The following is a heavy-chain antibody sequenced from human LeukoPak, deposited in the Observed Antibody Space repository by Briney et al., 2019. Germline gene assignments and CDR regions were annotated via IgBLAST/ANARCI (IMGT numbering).Heavy chain of an antibody. J-gene: IGHJ3*02. CDR1: GFTFSSYW. CDR3: ARDLGPRVVVVAAALDAIDI. V-gene: IGHV3-74*03. D-gene: IGHD2-15*01. CDR2: INRDGSSI. Sequence: GGSLRLSCAASGFTFSSYWMHWVRQAPGKGLVLVSCINRDGSSITYADSVKGRFTISRDNAKNTLYLQMNSLRAEDTAVYYCARDLGPRVVVVAAALDAIDIWGQGTKVTVSS.